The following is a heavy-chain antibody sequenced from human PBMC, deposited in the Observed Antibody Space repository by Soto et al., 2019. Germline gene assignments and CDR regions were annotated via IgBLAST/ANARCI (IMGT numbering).Heavy chain of an antibody. Sequence: ESLKISCKGSGYTFTNYWIGWVRQMPGKGPEWMGIIYPGDSDTKYNPSFQGQVTISADKSITATYLQWSSLKASDTAIYYCAASIFYYGMDVWGQGTTVTVSS. J-gene: IGHJ6*02. CDR3: AASIFYYGMDV. CDR1: GYTFTNYW. V-gene: IGHV5-51*01. CDR2: IYPGDSDT.